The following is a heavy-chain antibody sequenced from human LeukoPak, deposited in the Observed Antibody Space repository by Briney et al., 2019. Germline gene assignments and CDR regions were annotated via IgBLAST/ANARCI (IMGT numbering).Heavy chain of an antibody. CDR2: IYYSGST. Sequence: PSETLSLTCTVSGGSISSYYWSWIRQPPGKGLEWIGCIYYSGSTNYNPSLKSRVTISVDTSKNQFSLKLSSVTAADTAVYYCARDSVAGTFDYWGQGTLVTVSS. D-gene: IGHD6-19*01. V-gene: IGHV4-59*01. CDR3: ARDSVAGTFDY. CDR1: GGSISSYY. J-gene: IGHJ4*02.